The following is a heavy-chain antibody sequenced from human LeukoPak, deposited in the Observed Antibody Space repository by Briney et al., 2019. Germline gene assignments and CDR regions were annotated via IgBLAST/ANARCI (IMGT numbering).Heavy chain of an antibody. V-gene: IGHV1-2*02. CDR2: INPNSGGT. D-gene: IGHD3-9*01. CDR3: ARARDGDILTGYWSPWFDP. J-gene: IGHJ5*02. CDR1: GYTFTGYY. Sequence: ASVKVSCKASGYTFTGYYMHWVRQAPGQGLEWMGWINPNSGGTNYAQKFQGRVTMTRDTSISTAYMKLSRLRSDDTAVYYCARARDGDILTGYWSPWFDPWGQGTLVTVSS.